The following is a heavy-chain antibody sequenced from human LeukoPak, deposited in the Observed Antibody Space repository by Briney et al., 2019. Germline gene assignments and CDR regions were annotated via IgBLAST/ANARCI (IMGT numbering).Heavy chain of an antibody. Sequence: SETLSLTCTVSGGSISSGDYYWSWIRQPPGKGLEWIGYIYYSGSTYYNPSLKSRVTISVDTSKNQFSLKLSSVTAADTAVYYCARDSSGYSSFDIWGQGTMVTVSS. V-gene: IGHV4-30-4*01. D-gene: IGHD3-22*01. CDR3: ARDSSGYSSFDI. J-gene: IGHJ3*02. CDR1: GGSISSGDYY. CDR2: IYYSGST.